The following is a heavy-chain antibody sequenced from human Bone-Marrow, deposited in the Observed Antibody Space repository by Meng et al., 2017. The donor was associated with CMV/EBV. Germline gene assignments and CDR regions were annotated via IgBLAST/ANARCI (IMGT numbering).Heavy chain of an antibody. J-gene: IGHJ4*02. CDR2: ISSSSSYI. CDR1: GFTFSSYS. CDR3: ARDLAVGSFDY. V-gene: IGHV3-21*01. D-gene: IGHD6-19*01. Sequence: GESLKISFAASGFTFSSYSMNWVRQAPGKGLEWVSSISSSSSYIYYADSVKGRFTISRDNAKNSLYPQMNSLRAEDTAVYYCARDLAVGSFDYWGQGTLVTVSS.